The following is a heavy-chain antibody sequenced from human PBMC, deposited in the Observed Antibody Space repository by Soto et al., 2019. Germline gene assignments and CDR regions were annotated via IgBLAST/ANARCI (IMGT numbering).Heavy chain of an antibody. CDR1: GGSISSSSYY. Sequence: QLQLQESGPGLVKPSETLSLTCTVSGGSISSSSYYWGWIRQPPGKGLEWIGSIYYSGSTYYNPSLKSRVTISLDTSKNQFYLKLSSVTAADTAVYYCARHRRGFYYFDYWGQGTLVTVSS. D-gene: IGHD3-10*01. CDR3: ARHRRGFYYFDY. V-gene: IGHV4-39*01. CDR2: IYYSGST. J-gene: IGHJ4*02.